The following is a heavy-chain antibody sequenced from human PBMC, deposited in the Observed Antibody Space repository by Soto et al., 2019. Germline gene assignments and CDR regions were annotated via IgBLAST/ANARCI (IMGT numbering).Heavy chain of an antibody. CDR2: IFSNDEK. D-gene: IGHD1-26*01. CDR1: GFSLSNVRVG. Sequence: QVTLKESGPVLVKPTETLTLTCTVSGFSLSNVRVGVSWIRQPPGKALEWLAHIFSNDEKSYSTSLKSRLTISKDTSKSQVVLKMTNMDPVDTATYYCVRIRVAASSGWFDPWGQGTLVTVSS. J-gene: IGHJ5*02. CDR3: VRIRVAASSGWFDP. V-gene: IGHV2-26*01.